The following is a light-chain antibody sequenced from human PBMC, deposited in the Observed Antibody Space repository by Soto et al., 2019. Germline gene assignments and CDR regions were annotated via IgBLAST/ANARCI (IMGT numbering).Light chain of an antibody. J-gene: IGLJ1*01. CDR3: AAGDGSLTAYV. V-gene: IGLV1-47*01. CDR1: TSNIGSNY. CDR2: RNN. Sequence: QSVLTQPPSASGTPGQRLTISCSGSTSNIGSNYVSWYQQLPGTAPKLLIYRNNQRPSGVPDRFSGSKSGTSASLAISGLRSEDEADYYCAAGDGSLTAYVFGTGTKLTVL.